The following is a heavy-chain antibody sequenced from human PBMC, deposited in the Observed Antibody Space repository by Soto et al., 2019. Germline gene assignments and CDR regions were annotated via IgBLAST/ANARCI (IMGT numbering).Heavy chain of an antibody. Sequence: QVQLVQSGAEVKKPGASVKVSCKASGYTFTSYTMHWVRQAPGQRLEWMGWINAGNGNTKYSQKFQGRVTITRDTSASTAYRELSSLRSEDTAVYYCARGLTMVRGVIVDAFDIWGQGTMVTVSS. V-gene: IGHV1-3*01. CDR1: GYTFTSYT. CDR3: ARGLTMVRGVIVDAFDI. CDR2: INAGNGNT. J-gene: IGHJ3*02. D-gene: IGHD3-10*01.